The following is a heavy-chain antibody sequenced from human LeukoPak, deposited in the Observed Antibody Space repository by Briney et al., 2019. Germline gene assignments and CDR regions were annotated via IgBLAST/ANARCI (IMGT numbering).Heavy chain of an antibody. D-gene: IGHD6-13*01. CDR3: ARMAGSSWFGY. J-gene: IGHJ4*02. V-gene: IGHV3-66*01. CDR1: GFTVSSTY. Sequence: SGGSLRLSCAASGFTVSSTYMSWIRQAPGKGLEWVSIIYSNSATYYADSVKGRFTISRDNSKNTRYLQMNSLSAEDTAVYYCARMAGSSWFGYWGQGTLVTVSS. CDR2: IYSNSAT.